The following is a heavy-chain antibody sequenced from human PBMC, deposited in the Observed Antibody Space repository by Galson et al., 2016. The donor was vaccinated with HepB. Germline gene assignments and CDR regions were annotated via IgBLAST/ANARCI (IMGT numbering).Heavy chain of an antibody. Sequence: SLRLSCAASGFSFSNYDIHWVRQVTGTGLEWVSAISSAGEPHYAASVRGRITISRENAKNSAYLQMNSLRAEDTAVYFCARDKDGGYDYWGQGTLVTVSS. CDR1: GFSFSNYD. J-gene: IGHJ4*02. CDR2: ISSAGEP. V-gene: IGHV3-13*05. CDR3: ARDKDGGYDY. D-gene: IGHD4-23*01.